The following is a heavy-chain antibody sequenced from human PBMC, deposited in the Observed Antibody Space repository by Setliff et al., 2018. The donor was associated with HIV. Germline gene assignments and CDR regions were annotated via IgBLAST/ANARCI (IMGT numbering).Heavy chain of an antibody. CDR1: GGTFTNHG. D-gene: IGHD5-18*01. V-gene: IGHV1-69*05. J-gene: IGHJ3*02. Sequence: GASVKVSCKASGGTFTNHGIGWVRQAPGRRLEWLGGVIPMFGITNDGQKFQGRVAITTDESTSTVFMELTSLRAEDTAVYYCARDDSNGNTDAFDIWGQGTTVTVSS. CDR3: ARDDSNGNTDAFDI. CDR2: VIPMFGIT.